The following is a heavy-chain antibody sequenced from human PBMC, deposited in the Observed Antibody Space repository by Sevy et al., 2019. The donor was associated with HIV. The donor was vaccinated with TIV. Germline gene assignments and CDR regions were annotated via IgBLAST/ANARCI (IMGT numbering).Heavy chain of an antibody. V-gene: IGHV3-21*01. Sequence: GGSLRLSCAASGFTFNNFMMNWVRQAPGKGLEWVSSITGSSTYTYYADSVKGRFTISRDNAKNSLYLQMNTLRAEDTSVYYCARTNCGWWDALDMWGHGTMVTVSS. J-gene: IGHJ3*02. CDR1: GFTFNNFM. CDR2: ITGSSTYT. CDR3: ARTNCGWWDALDM. D-gene: IGHD7-27*01.